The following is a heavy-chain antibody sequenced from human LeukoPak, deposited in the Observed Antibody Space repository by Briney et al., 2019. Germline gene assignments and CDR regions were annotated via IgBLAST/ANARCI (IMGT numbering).Heavy chain of an antibody. CDR2: INTNTGNP. V-gene: IGHV7-4-1*02. J-gene: IGHJ3*02. CDR3: RAGDDILTGYYIVHDAFGI. Sequence: ASVKVSCKASGYTFTSYAMNWVRQAPGQGLEWMGWINTNTGNPTYAQGFTGRFVFSLDTSVSTAYLQISSLKAEDTAVYYCRAGDDILTGYYIVHDAFGIWGQGTMVTVSS. D-gene: IGHD3-9*01. CDR1: GYTFTSYA.